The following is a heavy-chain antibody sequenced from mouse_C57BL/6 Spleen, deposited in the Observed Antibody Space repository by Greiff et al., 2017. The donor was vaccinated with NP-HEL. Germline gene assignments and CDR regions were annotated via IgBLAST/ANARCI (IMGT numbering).Heavy chain of an antibody. CDR3: ARKSLYYGSSYWYFDV. CDR2: IDPSDSYT. J-gene: IGHJ1*03. V-gene: IGHV1-50*01. D-gene: IGHD1-1*01. CDR1: GYTFTSYW. Sequence: QVQLQQPGAELVKPGASVKLSCKASGYTFTSYWMQWVKQRPGQGLEWIGEIDPSDSYTNYNQKFKGKATLTLDTSSSTAYMQLSSLTSEDSAVYYCARKSLYYGSSYWYFDVWGTGTTVTVSS.